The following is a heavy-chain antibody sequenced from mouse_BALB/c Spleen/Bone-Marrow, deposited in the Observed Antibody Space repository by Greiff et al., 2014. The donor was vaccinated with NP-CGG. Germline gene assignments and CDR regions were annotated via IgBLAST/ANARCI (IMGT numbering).Heavy chain of an antibody. J-gene: IGHJ3*01. CDR2: IDPANGNT. CDR3: AIYYYGSSGFAY. CDR1: GFNIKDTY. Sequence: DVHLVESGAELVKPGASVKLSCTASGFNIKDTYMHWVKQRPEQGLEWIGRIDPANGNTKYDPKFQGEATITADTSSNTAYPQLSSLTSEDTAVYYCAIYYYGSSGFAYWGQGTLVTVSA. D-gene: IGHD1-1*01. V-gene: IGHV14-3*02.